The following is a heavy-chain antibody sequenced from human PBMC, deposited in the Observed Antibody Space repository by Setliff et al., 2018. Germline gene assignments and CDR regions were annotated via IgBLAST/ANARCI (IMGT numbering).Heavy chain of an antibody. J-gene: IGHJ5*02. CDR3: ARAAKYYSSGYYGFWFDP. V-gene: IGHV4-59*01. D-gene: IGHD3-22*01. CDR2: IYSSGST. Sequence: SETLSLTCTVSGGSISSSYWSWIRQPPGKGLEWIGYIYSSGSTNNNPSLKSRATISVDTSKNQFSLKLSSVTAADTAVYYCARAAKYYSSGYYGFWFDPWGQGTLVTVSS. CDR1: GGSISSSY.